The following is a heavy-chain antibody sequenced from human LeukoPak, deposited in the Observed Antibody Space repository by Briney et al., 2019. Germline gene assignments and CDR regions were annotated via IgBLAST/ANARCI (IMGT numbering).Heavy chain of an antibody. CDR3: AKDPFDWLSEVDY. D-gene: IGHD3-9*01. Sequence: EGSLRLSCAASGFTFSSHAMSWVRQAPGKGLEWVSAISGRGGSTSYADSVKGRFTISRDNSKNTLYLQMNSLRAEDTAVYYCAKDPFDWLSEVDYWGQGTLVTVSS. CDR2: ISGRGGST. J-gene: IGHJ4*02. V-gene: IGHV3-23*01. CDR1: GFTFSSHA.